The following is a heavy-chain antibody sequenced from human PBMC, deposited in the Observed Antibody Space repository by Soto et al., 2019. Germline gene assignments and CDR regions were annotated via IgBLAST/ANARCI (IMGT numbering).Heavy chain of an antibody. V-gene: IGHV4-59*08. CDR3: ASGIVGATSEYFQH. Sequence: SETLSLTCTVSGGSISSYYWSWIRQPPGKGLEWIGYIYYSGSTNYNPSLKSRVTISVDTSKNQFSLKLSSVTAADTAVYYCASGIVGATSEYFQHWGQGTLVTVSS. CDR1: GGSISSYY. CDR2: IYYSGST. J-gene: IGHJ1*01. D-gene: IGHD1-26*01.